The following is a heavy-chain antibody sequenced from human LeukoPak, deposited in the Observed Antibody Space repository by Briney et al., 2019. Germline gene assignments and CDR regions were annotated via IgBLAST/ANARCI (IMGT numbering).Heavy chain of an antibody. V-gene: IGHV3-30*18. D-gene: IGHD2-2*01. Sequence: PGGSLRLSCAASGFTFSSYGMHWVRQAPGKGLEWVAVISYDGSNKFYTDSVKGRFTISRDNSKNMMYLQMNSLRAEDTAVYYCAKEWSRTSFFENWGQGTLVTVSS. J-gene: IGHJ4*02. CDR1: GFTFSSYG. CDR2: ISYDGSNK. CDR3: AKEWSRTSFFEN.